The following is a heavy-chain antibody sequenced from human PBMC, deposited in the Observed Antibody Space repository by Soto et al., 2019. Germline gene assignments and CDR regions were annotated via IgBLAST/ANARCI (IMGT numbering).Heavy chain of an antibody. CDR3: ARATDDLSNWFDP. CDR1: GYTFTGYY. J-gene: IGHJ5*02. V-gene: IGHV1-2*02. CDR2: INPNSGGT. D-gene: IGHD1-1*01. Sequence: GASVKVSCKASGYTFTGYYMHWVRQAPGQGLEWMGWINPNSGGTNYAQKFQGRVTMTRDTSISTAYMELSRLRSDDTAVYYCARATDDLSNWFDPWGQGTLVTVSS.